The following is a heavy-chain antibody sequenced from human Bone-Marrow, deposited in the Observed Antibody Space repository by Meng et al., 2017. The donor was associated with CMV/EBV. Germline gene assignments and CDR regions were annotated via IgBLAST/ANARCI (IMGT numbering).Heavy chain of an antibody. Sequence: WIRQPAGKGLEWIGRIYSSGSPNHNPSLKGRSPPPNYNPSLKSRVTMSVDTSKNQFSLKLSSVTAADTAVYYCAREDFDDRGDWFDPWGQGTLVTVSS. D-gene: IGHD1-1*01. J-gene: IGHJ5*02. V-gene: IGHV4-4*07. CDR3: AREDFDDRGDWFDP. CDR2: IYSSGSP.